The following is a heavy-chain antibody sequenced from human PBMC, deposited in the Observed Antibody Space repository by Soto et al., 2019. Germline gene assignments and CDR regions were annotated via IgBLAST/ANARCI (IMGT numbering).Heavy chain of an antibody. D-gene: IGHD2-2*01. CDR1: GFTFGSYA. J-gene: IGHJ6*03. CDR3: ATALRPSLNFFYDTDV. V-gene: IGHV3-23*01. CDR2: LGGNGFTT. Sequence: EVQLLESGGGLVQPGGSLRLSCVVSGFTFGSYAMSWVRQAPEKGPEWVAILGGNGFTTYYADSVKGRFTTSGGKSKSTLVLPMNSLKADDTGVYYCATALRPSLNFFYDTDVWGRGTSVTVSS.